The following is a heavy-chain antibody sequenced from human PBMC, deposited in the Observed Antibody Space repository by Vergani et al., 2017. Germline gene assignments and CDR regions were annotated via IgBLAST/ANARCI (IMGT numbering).Heavy chain of an antibody. D-gene: IGHD3/OR15-3a*01. CDR3: ARGVLDSKYRHNWFGP. V-gene: IGHV1-8*01. J-gene: IGHJ5*02. CDR1: GYNFTIFD. CDR2: MNPKSGNT. Sequence: QEQLVQSGAEVRKPGASVKVSCKASGYNFTIFDINWVRLATGQGLEWMGWMNPKSGNTAYAAKFQGRITMTRDSSTDTAYMEMKSLRSEDTAIYFCARGVLDSKYRHNWFGPWGQGTVVTVSS.